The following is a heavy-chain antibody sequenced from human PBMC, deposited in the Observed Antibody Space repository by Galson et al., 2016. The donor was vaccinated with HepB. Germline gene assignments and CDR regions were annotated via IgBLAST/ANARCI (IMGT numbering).Heavy chain of an antibody. CDR1: GYTFTSRG. J-gene: IGHJ4*02. D-gene: IGHD2-2*01. CDR3: ARDPAPLPGDY. CDR2: TSAYDGHT. Sequence: SVKVSCKASGYTFTSRGISWVRQAPGQGLEWMGWTSAYDGHTNYGQKLQDRLTMTTDTSTSTSYMELRSLRSDDTAVYYCARDPAPLPGDYWGQGTLVTVSS. V-gene: IGHV1-18*01.